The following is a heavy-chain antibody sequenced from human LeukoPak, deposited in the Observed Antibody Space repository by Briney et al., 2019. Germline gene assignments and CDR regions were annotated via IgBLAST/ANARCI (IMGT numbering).Heavy chain of an antibody. CDR1: GFNFTNYD. CDR3: AKGDTS. Sequence: GGSLRLSCAASGFNFTNYDTHWVRQAPGKGLEWVAFIRYDGSDKYYADSVKGRFTISRDNSKNTLYLQMNSLRTEDTAAYYCAKGDTSWGQGTLVTVSP. V-gene: IGHV3-30*02. J-gene: IGHJ5*02. D-gene: IGHD2-21*02. CDR2: IRYDGSDK.